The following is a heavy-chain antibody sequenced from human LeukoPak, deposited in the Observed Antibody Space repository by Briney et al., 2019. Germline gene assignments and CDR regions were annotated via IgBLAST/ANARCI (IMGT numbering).Heavy chain of an antibody. D-gene: IGHD1-26*01. V-gene: IGHV3-49*04. J-gene: IGHJ4*02. CDR2: IRSKAYGGTT. CDR1: GFTFDDYA. CDR3: TRGRPYSGSYGFDY. Sequence: GGSLRLSCAASGFTFDDYAMHWVRQAPGKGLEWVGFIRSKAYGGTTEYAASVKGRFTISRDDSKSIAYLQMNSLKTEDTAVYYCTRGRPYSGSYGFDYWGQGTLVTVSS.